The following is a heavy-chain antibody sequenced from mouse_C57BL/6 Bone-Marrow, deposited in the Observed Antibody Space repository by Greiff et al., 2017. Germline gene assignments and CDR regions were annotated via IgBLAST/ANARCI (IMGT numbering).Heavy chain of an antibody. CDR2: IYPRSGNT. Sequence: QVHVKQSGAELARPGASVKLSCKASGYTFTSYGISWVKQRTGQGLEWIGEIYPRSGNTYYNEKFKGKATLTADKSSSTAYMELRSLTSEDSAVYFCAITTVVGYYFDYWGQGTTLTVSS. CDR1: GYTFTSYG. J-gene: IGHJ2*01. V-gene: IGHV1-81*01. D-gene: IGHD1-1*01. CDR3: AITTVVGYYFDY.